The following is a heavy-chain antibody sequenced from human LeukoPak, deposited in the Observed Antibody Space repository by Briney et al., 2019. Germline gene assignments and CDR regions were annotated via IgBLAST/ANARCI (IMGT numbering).Heavy chain of an antibody. CDR1: GFTVSSNY. Sequence: GGSLRLSCAASGFTVSSNYMSWVRQAPGKGLEWVSVIYSGGSTYYADSVKGRFTISRHNSKNTLYLQMNSLRAEDPAVYYCARVVKGRYYDSSGYYNAEYFQHWGQGTLVTVSS. CDR3: ARVVKGRYYDSSGYYNAEYFQH. CDR2: IYSGGST. D-gene: IGHD3-22*01. J-gene: IGHJ1*01. V-gene: IGHV3-53*04.